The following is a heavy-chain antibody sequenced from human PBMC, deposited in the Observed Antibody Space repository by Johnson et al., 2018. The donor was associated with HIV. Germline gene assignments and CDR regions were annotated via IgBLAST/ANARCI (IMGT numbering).Heavy chain of an antibody. CDR3: ARGDYYDSSGPWVDAFEI. CDR2: INWNGGST. CDR1: GFTFDDYG. V-gene: IGHV3-20*04. D-gene: IGHD3-22*01. J-gene: IGHJ3*02. Sequence: EVQLVESGGGVVRPGGSLRLSCAASGFTFDDYGMSWVRQAPGKGLEWVSGINWNGGSTGYADSVKGRFTISRDNAKNSLYLQMNSLRAKDTALYYCARGDYYDSSGPWVDAFEIWGQGTMVTVSS.